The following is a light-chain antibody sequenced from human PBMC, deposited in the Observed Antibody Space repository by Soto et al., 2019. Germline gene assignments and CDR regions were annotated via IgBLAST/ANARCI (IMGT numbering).Light chain of an antibody. CDR3: QQSYSTPG. V-gene: IGKV1-39*01. CDR2: AAS. Sequence: DIPMTQSPSSLSASVGDRVTITCRASQSMSSYLNWYQQRPGKAPKLLISAASSLQSGVPSRFSGSGSGTDFTLTITSLQPEDFATYSCQQSYSTPGFGPGTKVDIK. CDR1: QSMSSY. J-gene: IGKJ3*01.